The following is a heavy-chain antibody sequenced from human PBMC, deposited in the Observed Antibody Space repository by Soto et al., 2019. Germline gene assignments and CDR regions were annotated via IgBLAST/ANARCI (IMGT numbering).Heavy chain of an antibody. CDR2: ISGGGGGT. CDR3: AKKGLGSLKTFCSNSDCHYAFDL. Sequence: EVQLLESGGGLVQPGGSLRLSCAASGFTFINYAMIWVRQAPGKGLERVSTISGGGGGTYYADSVKGNFTISRDNSKNKLYLQMNSLRAEDTAIYYCAKKGLGSLKTFCSNSDCHYAFDLWGQGTVVTVSS. V-gene: IGHV3-23*01. D-gene: IGHD2-8*01. CDR1: GFTFINYA. J-gene: IGHJ3*01.